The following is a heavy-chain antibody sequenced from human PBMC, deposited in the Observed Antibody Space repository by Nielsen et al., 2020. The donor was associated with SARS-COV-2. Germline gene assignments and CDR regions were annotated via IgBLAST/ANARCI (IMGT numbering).Heavy chain of an antibody. CDR1: GGSFSGYY. D-gene: IGHD6-13*01. J-gene: IGHJ3*02. CDR2: INHSGST. CDR3: PAYSSTYDAFDI. Sequence: SETLSLTCAVYGGSFSGYYWSWIRQPPGKGLEWIGEINHSGSTNYNPSLKSRVTISVDTSKNQFSLKLSSVTAADTAVYYCPAYSSTYDAFDIWGQGTMVTVSS. V-gene: IGHV4-34*03.